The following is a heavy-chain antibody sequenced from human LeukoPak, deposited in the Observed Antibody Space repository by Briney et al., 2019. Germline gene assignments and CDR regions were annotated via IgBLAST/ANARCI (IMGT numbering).Heavy chain of an antibody. CDR1: GFTVSSNY. CDR3: ARDGPGITMVRGVIPKGGFDY. D-gene: IGHD3-10*01. V-gene: IGHV3-53*01. Sequence: GGSLRLSCAASGFTVSSNYMSRVRQAPGKGLEWVSVIYSGGSTYYADSVKGRFTISRDNAKNSLYLQMNSLRAEDTAVYYCARDGPGITMVRGVIPKGGFDYWGQGTLVTVSS. CDR2: IYSGGST. J-gene: IGHJ4*02.